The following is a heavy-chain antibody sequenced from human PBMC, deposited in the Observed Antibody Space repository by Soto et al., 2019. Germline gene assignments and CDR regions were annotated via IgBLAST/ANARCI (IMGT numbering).Heavy chain of an antibody. CDR2: ISYNGRT. Sequence: QVQLQESGPGLVKPSQTLSLTCSVSGGSINSGPYYWGWIRQHPGKGLEWIGYISYNGRTYSNPSLQSRVTIALDMSESQFSLKLTSVTAADTAVYFCARVSATGTRWIDPWGQGTLVTVSP. CDR3: ARVSATGTRWIDP. J-gene: IGHJ5*02. CDR1: GGSINSGPYY. V-gene: IGHV4-31*03. D-gene: IGHD6-13*01.